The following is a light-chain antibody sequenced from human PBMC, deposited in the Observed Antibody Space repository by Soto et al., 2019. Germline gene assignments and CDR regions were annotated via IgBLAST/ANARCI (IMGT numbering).Light chain of an antibody. Sequence: SALTQPRSVSGSPGQSVTISCTGTSNDVGGYNFVSWYQQHPGKVPKLFIYDVSRRPSGVPDRFSGSKSGNTASLTISGLQAEDEADYYCSSYAGSYTWVFGGGTKLTV. V-gene: IGLV2-11*01. CDR2: DVS. CDR3: SSYAGSYTWV. J-gene: IGLJ2*01. CDR1: SNDVGGYNF.